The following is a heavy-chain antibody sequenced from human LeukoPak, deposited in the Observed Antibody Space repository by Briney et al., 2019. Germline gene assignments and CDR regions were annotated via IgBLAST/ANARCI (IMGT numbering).Heavy chain of an antibody. V-gene: IGHV3-30*14. CDR1: RFTFTTSS. D-gene: IGHD6-19*01. Sequence: GRSLRLSCAASRFTFTTSSMHWVRQAPGKGLEWVALISFDGGKTSYADSVRGRFTISRDNSKNTLYLQMNSLRAEDTAVYYCARDKSGLDYWGQGTLVTVSS. CDR2: ISFDGGKT. CDR3: ARDKSGLDY. J-gene: IGHJ4*02.